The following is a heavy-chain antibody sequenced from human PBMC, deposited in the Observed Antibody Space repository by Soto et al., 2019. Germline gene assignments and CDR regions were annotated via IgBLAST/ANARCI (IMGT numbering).Heavy chain of an antibody. V-gene: IGHV3-30*18. J-gene: IGHJ6*02. CDR2: ISYNGNNK. Sequence: PGGSLRLSCAASEFTFSSHGMHWVRQAPGKGLEWVAVISYNGNNKYYEDSVKGRFTISRDNSKNTLYLHMNSLRSDDTAVYFCAKGLFGMVDPSMDVWGQGTTVTVSS. CDR1: EFTFSSHG. D-gene: IGHD3-3*01. CDR3: AKGLFGMVDPSMDV.